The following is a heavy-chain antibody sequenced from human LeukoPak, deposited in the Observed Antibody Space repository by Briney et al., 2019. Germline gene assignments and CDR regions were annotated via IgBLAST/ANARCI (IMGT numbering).Heavy chain of an antibody. Sequence: SETLSLTCAVYGGSFSGYYWSWIHQPPGKGLEWIGEINHSGSTNYNPSLKSRVTISVDTSKNQFSLKLSSVTAADTAVYYCARDRTYSYASPPGGYWGQGTLVTVSS. CDR2: INHSGST. CDR1: GGSFSGYY. CDR3: ARDRTYSYASPPGGY. V-gene: IGHV4-34*01. D-gene: IGHD5-18*01. J-gene: IGHJ4*02.